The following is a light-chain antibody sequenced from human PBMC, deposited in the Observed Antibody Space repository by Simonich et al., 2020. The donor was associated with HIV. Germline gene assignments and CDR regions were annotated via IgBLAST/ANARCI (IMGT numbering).Light chain of an antibody. V-gene: IGKV3D-20*01. Sequence: EIVLTQSPGTLSLSPGERATLSHRASQSVSGNYLAGYQQKPGLAPRLLIYDASTRATGVPDRFSGSGSGTDFTLTISRLEPEDFAVYYCQQYNNWPALTFGGGTKVEIK. CDR1: QSVSGNY. J-gene: IGKJ4*01. CDR3: QQYNNWPALT. CDR2: DAS.